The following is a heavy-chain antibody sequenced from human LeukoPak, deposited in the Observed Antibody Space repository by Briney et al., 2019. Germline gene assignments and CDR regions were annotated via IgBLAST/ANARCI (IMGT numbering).Heavy chain of an antibody. CDR3: ARPDYYDSPEVDY. J-gene: IGHJ4*02. Sequence: SETLSLTCTVSVGSISSSSYYWGWIRQPPGKGLEWIGSIYYSGSTYYNPSLKSRVTISVDTSKNQFSLKLSSVTAADTAVYYFARPDYYDSPEVDYWGQGTLVTVSS. CDR2: IYYSGST. D-gene: IGHD3-22*01. CDR1: VGSISSSSYY. V-gene: IGHV4-39*01.